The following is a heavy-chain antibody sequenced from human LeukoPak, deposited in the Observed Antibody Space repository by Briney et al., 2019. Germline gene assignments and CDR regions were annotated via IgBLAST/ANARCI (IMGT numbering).Heavy chain of an antibody. CDR3: ATAYGSGRDWYFDL. V-gene: IGHV1-24*01. Sequence: ASVKVSCKVSGYTLTELSMHWVRQAPGKGLEWMGGFDPEDGETIYAQKFQGRVTMTEDTSTDTAYMELSSLRSEDTAVYYCATAYGSGRDWYFDLWGRGTLVTVSS. J-gene: IGHJ2*01. D-gene: IGHD3-10*01. CDR1: GYTLTELS. CDR2: FDPEDGET.